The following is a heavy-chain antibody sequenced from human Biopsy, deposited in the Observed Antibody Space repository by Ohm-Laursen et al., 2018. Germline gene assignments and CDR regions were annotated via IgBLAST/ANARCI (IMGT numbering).Heavy chain of an antibody. CDR2: INQSGST. CDR3: ARGSGYFKLDV. CDR1: GESSSGYF. V-gene: IGHV4-34*01. Sequence: TLSLTCAVNGESSSGYFWNWIRQPPGQGLEWIGEINQSGSTKYNPSLKRRATLSEDSSNSQFSLRLTSVTAADTAIYYCARGSGYFKLDVWGQGTTVTVSS. D-gene: IGHD5-12*01. J-gene: IGHJ6*02.